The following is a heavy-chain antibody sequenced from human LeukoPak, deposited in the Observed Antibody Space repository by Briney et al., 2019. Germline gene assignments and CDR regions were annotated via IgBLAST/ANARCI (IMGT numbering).Heavy chain of an antibody. D-gene: IGHD1-26*01. V-gene: IGHV3-74*01. J-gene: IGHJ4*02. CDR3: VRQVTVGEFDY. Sequence: GGSLRLSCAASGYTLSNHWMHWVRQAPGKGLVWVSRIISDGSMTNYADSVKGRFTISRDNAKNTLYMQMKSLRADDTAVYYCVRQVTVGEFDYWGQGTLVTVSS. CDR1: GYTLSNHW. CDR2: IISDGSMT.